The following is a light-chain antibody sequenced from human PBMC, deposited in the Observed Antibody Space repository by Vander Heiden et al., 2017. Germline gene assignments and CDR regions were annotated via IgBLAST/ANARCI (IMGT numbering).Light chain of an antibody. J-gene: IGLJ2*01. CDR1: SSNTGNNY. Sequence: QSVLTQPPSVSAAPGQKVTISCSGGSSNTGNNYVSWYQQLPEAAPKLLIYENKKRPSGVPDRFSGSKSGTSATLGISGLQTGDEADYYCGTWDNALSAYVAFGGGTKVTVL. CDR2: ENK. V-gene: IGLV1-51*02. CDR3: GTWDNALSAYVA.